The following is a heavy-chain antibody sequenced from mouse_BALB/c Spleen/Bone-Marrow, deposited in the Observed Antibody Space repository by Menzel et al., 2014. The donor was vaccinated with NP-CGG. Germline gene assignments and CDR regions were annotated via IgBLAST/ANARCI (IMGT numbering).Heavy chain of an antibody. CDR1: GFTFSSYA. CDR3: ARRSDPRASMDY. CDR2: ISSGGSDT. D-gene: IGHD3-1*01. Sequence: EVQRVESGGGLVKPGGSLKLSCTTSGFTFSSYAMSWVRQTPEKRLEWVAVISSGGSDTYYPNSVKGRFTVSRDNAKNTLYLQMSSLRSEDTALYYCARRSDPRASMDYWGQGTSVTVSS. J-gene: IGHJ4*01. V-gene: IGHV5-9-3*01.